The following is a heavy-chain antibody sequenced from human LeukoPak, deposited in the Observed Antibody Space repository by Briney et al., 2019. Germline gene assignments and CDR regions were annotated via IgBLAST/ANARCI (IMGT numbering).Heavy chain of an antibody. CDR2: ISWNSGSI. D-gene: IGHD5-12*01. J-gene: IGHJ6*03. CDR1: GFTFDDYA. CDR3: ARVARGYSGYGYMDV. V-gene: IGHV3-9*01. Sequence: PGRSLRLSCAASGFTFDDYAMHWVRQAPGKGLEWVSGISWNSGSIGYADSVKGRFTISRDNAKNSLYLQMNSLRAEDTALYHCARVARGYSGYGYMDVWGKGTTVTVSS.